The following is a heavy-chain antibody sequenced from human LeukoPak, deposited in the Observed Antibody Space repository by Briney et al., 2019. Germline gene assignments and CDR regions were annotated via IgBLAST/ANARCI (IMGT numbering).Heavy chain of an antibody. Sequence: GGSLRLSCAASGFTLSSYEMHWVRQAPGKGLEWVSYISSSDSTIYYADSVKGRFTISRDNAKNSLYPQMNSLRAEDTAVYYCARDYGGSSPFDYWGQGTLVTVPS. V-gene: IGHV3-48*03. CDR2: ISSSDSTI. CDR1: GFTLSSYE. CDR3: ARDYGGSSPFDY. J-gene: IGHJ4*02. D-gene: IGHD4-23*01.